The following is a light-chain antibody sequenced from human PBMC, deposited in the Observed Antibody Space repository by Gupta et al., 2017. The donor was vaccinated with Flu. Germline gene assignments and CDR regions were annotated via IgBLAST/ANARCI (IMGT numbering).Light chain of an antibody. CDR1: SSDIGGYNY. CDR3: SSDTNSNTRV. J-gene: IGLJ1*01. CDR2: EVN. Sequence: QSALTQPASVSGSPGQSITISCTGTSSDIGGYNYVSWYRHHPGKAPKLMISEVNKRPSGVSNRFSGSKSGNTASLTISAPQADDAADYYCSSDTNSNTRVFGTGTKVAVL. V-gene: IGLV2-14*01.